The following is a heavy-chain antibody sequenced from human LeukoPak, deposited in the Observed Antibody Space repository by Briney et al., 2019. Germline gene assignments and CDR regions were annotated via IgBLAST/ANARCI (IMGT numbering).Heavy chain of an antibody. D-gene: IGHD6-19*01. Sequence: GGSLRLSCEASGFTFSSYWMHWVRQAPGKGLVWVSRINSDGNSVTYADSVKGRLTISKDNAKNTLYLQMNSLKAEDTAVYCCAREYSSGWSLDYWGQGTLVTVSS. CDR3: AREYSSGWSLDY. CDR2: INSDGNSV. V-gene: IGHV3-74*01. CDR1: GFTFSSYW. J-gene: IGHJ4*02.